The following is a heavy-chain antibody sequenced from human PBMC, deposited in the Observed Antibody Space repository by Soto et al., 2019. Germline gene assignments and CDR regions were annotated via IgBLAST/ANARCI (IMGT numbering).Heavy chain of an antibody. CDR3: ARGSRLIAAAVNAFDI. V-gene: IGHV3-53*02. Sequence: EVQLVETGGGLIQPGGSLRLSCAASGFTVSSNYMSWVRQAPGKGLEWVSVIYSGGSTYYADSVKGRFTISRDNSKNTLYLQMNSLRAEDTAVYYCARGSRLIAAAVNAFDIWGQGTMVTVSS. CDR2: IYSGGST. CDR1: GFTVSSNY. J-gene: IGHJ3*02. D-gene: IGHD6-13*01.